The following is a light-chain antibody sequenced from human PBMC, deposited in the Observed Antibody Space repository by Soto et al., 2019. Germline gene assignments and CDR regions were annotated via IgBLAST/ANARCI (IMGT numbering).Light chain of an antibody. CDR3: QHYNNWPRT. CDR2: GAS. V-gene: IGKV3-15*01. Sequence: EIVMTQSPATLSVSPGERVTLSCRASQSVSSNLAWYQQKPGQAPRLLIYGASTRATGIPARFSGSGSGTEFTRTISSRQSDDFAVYYCQHYNNWPRTFGQGTKVEI. J-gene: IGKJ1*01. CDR1: QSVSSN.